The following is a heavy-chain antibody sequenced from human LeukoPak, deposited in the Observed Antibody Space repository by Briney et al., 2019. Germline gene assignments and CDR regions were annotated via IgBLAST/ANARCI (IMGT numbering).Heavy chain of an antibody. CDR2: IYHGGST. CDR3: ARDPDTAMVGFDY. J-gene: IGHJ4*02. Sequence: SETLSLTCTVSGYSISSGYYWGWIRQSPGKGLEWIGSIYHGGSTYYNPSLRSRVTISVDKSKNQFSLKLSSVTAADTAVYYCARDPDTAMVGFDYWGQGTLVTVSS. CDR1: GYSISSGYY. V-gene: IGHV4-38-2*02. D-gene: IGHD5-18*01.